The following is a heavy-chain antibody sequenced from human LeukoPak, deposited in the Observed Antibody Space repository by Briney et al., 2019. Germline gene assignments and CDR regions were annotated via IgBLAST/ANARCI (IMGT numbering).Heavy chain of an antibody. D-gene: IGHD6-19*01. CDR1: GGSFSGYY. Sequence: SETLSLTRAVYGGSFSGYYWSWIRQPPGKGLEWIGEINHSGSTNYNPSLKSRVTISVDTSKNQFSLKLSPVTAADTAVYYCARSGSSGWPGGFDYWGQGTLVTVSS. CDR2: INHSGST. CDR3: ARSGSSGWPGGFDY. J-gene: IGHJ4*02. V-gene: IGHV4-34*01.